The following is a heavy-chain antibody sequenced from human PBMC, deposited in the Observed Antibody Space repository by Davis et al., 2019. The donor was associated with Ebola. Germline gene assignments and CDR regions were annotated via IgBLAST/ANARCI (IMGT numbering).Heavy chain of an antibody. CDR1: GYSFTSYW. D-gene: IGHD3-3*02. CDR2: IYPGDSET. J-gene: IGHJ5*02. Sequence: GGSLRLSCRGSGYSFTSYWIGWVRQLPGKGLEWRGIIYPGDSETIYSPSFKGQVTIRADKSIGTAYLQWNSLKASDTAIYYCARQSHHFLSGPRTWFDPWGQGTLVTVSS. V-gene: IGHV5-51*01. CDR3: ARQSHHFLSGPRTWFDP.